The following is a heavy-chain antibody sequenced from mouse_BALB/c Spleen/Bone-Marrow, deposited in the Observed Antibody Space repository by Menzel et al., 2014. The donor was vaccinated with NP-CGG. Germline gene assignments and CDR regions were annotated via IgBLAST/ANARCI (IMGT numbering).Heavy chain of an antibody. CDR2: INPSTGYA. CDR3: ARDY. CDR1: GYTFTDTW. V-gene: IGHV1-7*01. Sequence: VMLVESGPELAKPGASVKMSCKASGYTFTDTWIHWIKQRPGQDLERIGYINPSTGYAEYNQNFKDKATLTVDKSSSTAYMQLSSLTSEDSAVYYCARDYWGQGTTLTVSS. J-gene: IGHJ2*01.